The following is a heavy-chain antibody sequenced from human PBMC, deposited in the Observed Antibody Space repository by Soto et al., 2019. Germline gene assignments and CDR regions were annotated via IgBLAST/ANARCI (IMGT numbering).Heavy chain of an antibody. D-gene: IGHD3-10*01. CDR2: ISSNGGST. V-gene: IGHV3-64*04. Sequence: GGSLRLSCSASGFTFSSYAMHWVRQAPGKGLEYVSAISSNGGSTYYADSVKGRFTISRDNSKNTLYLQMNSLRAEDTAVYYCAITKATMVRGAGFPLPDVWGQGTTVTVSS. CDR1: GFTFSSYA. J-gene: IGHJ6*02. CDR3: AITKATMVRGAGFPLPDV.